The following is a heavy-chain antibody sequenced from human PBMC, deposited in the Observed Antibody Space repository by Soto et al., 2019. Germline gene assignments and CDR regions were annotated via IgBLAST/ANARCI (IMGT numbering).Heavy chain of an antibody. V-gene: IGHV4-4*02. Sequence: PSETLSLTCAVSGGSISSSNWWSWVRQPPGKGLEWIGEIYHSGSTNYNPSLKSRVTISLDKSKNQFSLKLSSVTAADTAVYYXARAGGSMTTVTRSYFDYWGQGTLVTVPQ. D-gene: IGHD4-17*01. CDR3: ARAGGSMTTVTRSYFDY. CDR2: IYHSGST. CDR1: GGSISSSNW. J-gene: IGHJ4*02.